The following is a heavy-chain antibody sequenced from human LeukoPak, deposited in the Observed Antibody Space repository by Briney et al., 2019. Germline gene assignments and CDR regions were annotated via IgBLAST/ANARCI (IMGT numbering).Heavy chain of an antibody. V-gene: IGHV3-73*01. CDR3: TRRLLDY. Sequence: GGSLRLSCAAAGFTFSRYWMNWVRQASGKGLEWVGRIRSKANSYATAYAASVKGRFTTSRDDSKNTAYLQMNSLKTEDTAVYYCTRRLLDYWGQGTLVTVSS. J-gene: IGHJ4*02. CDR1: GFTFSRYW. D-gene: IGHD3-16*01. CDR2: IRSKANSYAT.